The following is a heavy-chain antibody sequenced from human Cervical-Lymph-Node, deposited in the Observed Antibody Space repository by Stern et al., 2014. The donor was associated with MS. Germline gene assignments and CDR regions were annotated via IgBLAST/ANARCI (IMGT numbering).Heavy chain of an antibody. Sequence: QLQLQESGPGLVKPSQTLSLTCTVSGGSIASSSYYWSWIRQPAGKGLEWIGRIFTSGSTNYNPSLQSRVTLSVDTSKNQFSLRLSSVTAADTAVYYCAREDCDGSGHPYYYGLDVWGQGTTVTVSS. CDR3: AREDCDGSGHPYYYGLDV. D-gene: IGHD3-22*01. CDR1: GGSIASSSYY. V-gene: IGHV4-61*02. J-gene: IGHJ6*02. CDR2: IFTSGST.